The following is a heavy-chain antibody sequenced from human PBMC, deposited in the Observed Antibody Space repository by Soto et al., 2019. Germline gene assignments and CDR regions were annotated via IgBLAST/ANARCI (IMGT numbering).Heavy chain of an antibody. V-gene: IGHV3-33*03. CDR3: TTGPVISGDY. D-gene: IGHD3-10*01. Sequence: QVQLVESGGGVVQPGRSLRLSCAASGLNFNRNGMHWVRQAPGKGLEWVAVIWYDGSKESYSDSVKGRFTISRDNSKNMLYLQMNSVRVEDTATYYCTTGPVISGDYWGQGTLVTVSS. CDR2: IWYDGSKE. CDR1: GLNFNRNG. J-gene: IGHJ4*02.